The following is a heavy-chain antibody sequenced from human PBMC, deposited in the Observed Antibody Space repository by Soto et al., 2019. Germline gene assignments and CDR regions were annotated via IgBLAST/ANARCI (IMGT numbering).Heavy chain of an antibody. J-gene: IGHJ4*02. CDR2: IYSGGYT. Sequence: EVQLVESGGGLIQPGGSLRLSCAVSGFTVSNNYMSWVRQAPGKGLEGVSVIYSGGYTAYGDSVKGRFTISRDNSKNTLFFQRNSRGADDRAVFSGATPPGGGGYWGQGTLVTVSS. V-gene: IGHV3-53*01. CDR3: ATPPGGGGY. D-gene: IGHD3-10*01. CDR1: GFTVSNNY.